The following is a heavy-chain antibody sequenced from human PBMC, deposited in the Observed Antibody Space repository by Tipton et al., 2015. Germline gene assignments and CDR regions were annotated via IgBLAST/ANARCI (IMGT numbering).Heavy chain of an antibody. Sequence: QSGAEVKKPGASVKVSCKASGYTFTRHGISWVRQAPGQGLEWMGWISTYSGNANYPQKVQGRVTMTRDTSTSTAYMELSSLRSDDAAVYYCTCCYDSGGYRGGYFDFWGQGTLVTVSS. D-gene: IGHD3-22*01. CDR2: ISTYSGNA. CDR3: TCCYDSGGYRGGYFDF. CDR1: GYTFTRHG. J-gene: IGHJ4*02. V-gene: IGHV1-18*01.